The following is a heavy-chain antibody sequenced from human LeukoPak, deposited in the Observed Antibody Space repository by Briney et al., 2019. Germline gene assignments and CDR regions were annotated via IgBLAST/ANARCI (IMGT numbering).Heavy chain of an antibody. CDR3: ARNVY. CDR2: ISSSGTTM. J-gene: IGHJ4*02. V-gene: IGHV3-11*01. CDR1: GFTFSDYF. Sequence: GGSLRLSCAASGFTFSDYFMGWIRQAPGKGLEWVSYISSSGTTMYYADSVKGRFTISSDNAKNSLYLQMNSLRADDTAVYYCARNVYWGQGTLVTVSS.